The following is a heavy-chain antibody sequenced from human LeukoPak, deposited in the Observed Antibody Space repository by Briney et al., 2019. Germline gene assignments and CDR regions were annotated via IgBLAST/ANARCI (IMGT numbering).Heavy chain of an antibody. D-gene: IGHD6-19*01. V-gene: IGHV4-4*07. CDR2: IYASGST. CDR3: ARVAQKLERIAVAGTSEWRANWYFDL. CDR1: GDSISSYY. Sequence: SETLSLTCTVSGDSISSYYWSWIRQPAGKGLEWLGRIYASGSTNYNPSLKRRVTMSVGTSQNQFFLKVNSVTAADTAVYYCARVAQKLERIAVAGTSEWRANWYFDLWGRGTLVTVSS. J-gene: IGHJ2*01.